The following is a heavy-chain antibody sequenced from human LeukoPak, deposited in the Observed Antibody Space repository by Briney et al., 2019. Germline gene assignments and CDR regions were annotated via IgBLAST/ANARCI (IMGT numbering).Heavy chain of an antibody. CDR1: GGSISSYY. V-gene: IGHV4-59*01. CDR2: IYYSGST. J-gene: IGHJ4*02. D-gene: IGHD2-15*01. Sequence: NPSETLSLTCTVSGGSISSYYWSWIRQPPGKGLEWIGYIYYSGSTNYNPSLKSRVTISVDTSKNQFSLKLSSVTAADTAVYYCARDQCSGGNCYAYWGQGTLVTVSS. CDR3: ARDQCSGGNCYAY.